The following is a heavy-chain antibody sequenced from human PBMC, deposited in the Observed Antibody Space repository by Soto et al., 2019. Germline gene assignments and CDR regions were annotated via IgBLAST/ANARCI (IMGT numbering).Heavy chain of an antibody. CDR1: GGSISSSSYY. CDR2: IYYSGST. CDR3: ARPKYCSGGSCYSVVDY. D-gene: IGHD2-15*01. J-gene: IGHJ4*02. Sequence: SETLSLTCTVSGGSISSSSYYWGWIRQPPGKGLEWIGSIYYSGSTYYNPSLKSRVTISVDTSKNQFSLKLSSVTAADTAVYYRARPKYCSGGSCYSVVDYWGQGTLVTVSS. V-gene: IGHV4-39*01.